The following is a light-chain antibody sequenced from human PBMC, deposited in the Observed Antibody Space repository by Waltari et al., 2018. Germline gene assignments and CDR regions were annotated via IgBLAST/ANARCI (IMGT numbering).Light chain of an antibody. J-gene: IGKJ2*01. Sequence: DIQMTQSPSSLSASVGDRVTITCRASQSISTYLNWYQHKLGRAPEVRIYGVSSLKTGVPSRFSGSGSGTDFTLAISRLEPEDLATYCCHQTYRLPYTFGPGTKLEF. V-gene: IGKV1-39*01. CDR1: QSISTY. CDR3: HQTYRLPYT. CDR2: GVS.